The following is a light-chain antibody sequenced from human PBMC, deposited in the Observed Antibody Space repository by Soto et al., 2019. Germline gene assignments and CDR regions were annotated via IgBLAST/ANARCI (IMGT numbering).Light chain of an antibody. V-gene: IGLV2-8*01. CDR3: SSYAGSNIFV. Sequence: QSALTQPPSASGSPGQSVTISCTGTSSDVGGYNFVAWYQQHPGKAPKLMISEVSKRPSGVPDRFSGSKSGNTASLTVSGLQAEDEADYYCSSYAGSNIFVFGTGTKVTAL. CDR1: SSDVGGYNF. CDR2: EVS. J-gene: IGLJ1*01.